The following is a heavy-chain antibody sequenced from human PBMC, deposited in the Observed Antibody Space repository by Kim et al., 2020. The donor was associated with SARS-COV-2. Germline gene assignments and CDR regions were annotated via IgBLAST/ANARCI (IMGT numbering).Heavy chain of an antibody. Sequence: ASVKVSCKASGYTFTSYGISWVRQAPGQGLEWMGWISAYNGNTNYAQKLQGRVTMTTVTSTSTAYMELRSLRSDDTAVYYCARHSSSWYYFDYWGQGTLVTVSS. CDR1: GYTFTSYG. V-gene: IGHV1-18*04. CDR3: ARHSSSWYYFDY. D-gene: IGHD6-13*01. J-gene: IGHJ4*02. CDR2: ISAYNGNT.